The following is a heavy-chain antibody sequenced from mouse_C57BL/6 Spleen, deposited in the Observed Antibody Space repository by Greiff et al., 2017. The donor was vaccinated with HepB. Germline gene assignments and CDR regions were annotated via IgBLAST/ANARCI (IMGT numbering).Heavy chain of an antibody. CDR1: GYTFTSYW. CDR3: ARGGIDYGSSYDYAMDY. V-gene: IGHV1-53*01. Sequence: QVQLQQPGTELVKPGASVKLSCKASGYTFTSYWMHWVKQRPGQGLEWIGNINPSNGGTNYNEKFKSKATLTVDQSSSTAYMQLSSLTSEDSAVYYCARGGIDYGSSYDYAMDYWGQGTSVTVSS. CDR2: INPSNGGT. J-gene: IGHJ4*01. D-gene: IGHD1-1*01.